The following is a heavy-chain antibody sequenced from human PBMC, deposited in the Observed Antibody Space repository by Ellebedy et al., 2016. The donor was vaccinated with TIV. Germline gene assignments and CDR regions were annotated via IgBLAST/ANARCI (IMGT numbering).Heavy chain of an antibody. CDR2: IYYSGNT. CDR1: GGSISSSTYY. D-gene: IGHD3-22*01. J-gene: IGHJ4*02. V-gene: IGHV4-39*07. Sequence: MPSETLSLTCTVSGGSISSSTYYWGWIRQPPGKGLEWIASIYYSGNTYYSPSLKSLVTISLDTSKNQFSLKLTSVTAADTAVYYCARAATMRGSFDYWGRGTLVTVSS. CDR3: ARAATMRGSFDY.